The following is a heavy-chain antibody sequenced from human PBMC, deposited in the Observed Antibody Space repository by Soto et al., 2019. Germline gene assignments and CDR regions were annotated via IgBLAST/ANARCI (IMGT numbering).Heavy chain of an antibody. CDR1: GFTFSSYG. CDR2: ISYDGSNK. J-gene: IGHJ3*02. CDR3: AKGELRFGAFDI. D-gene: IGHD1-7*01. V-gene: IGHV3-30*18. Sequence: QVQLVESGGGVVQPGRSLRLSCAASGFTFSSYGMHWVRQAPGKGLEWVAVISYDGSNKYYADSVKGRFTISRDNSKNTLYLQMNSLRAEDTAVCYCAKGELRFGAFDIWGQGTMVTVSS.